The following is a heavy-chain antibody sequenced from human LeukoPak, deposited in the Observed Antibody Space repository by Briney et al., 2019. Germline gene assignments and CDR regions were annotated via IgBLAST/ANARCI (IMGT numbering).Heavy chain of an antibody. CDR3: ATDLLLGSSVERWYAFDI. D-gene: IGHD2-15*01. CDR1: GYTLTELS. CDR2: FDPEDGET. Sequence: ASVKVSCKVSGYTLTELSMHWVRQAPGKGLEWMGGFDPEDGETICAQKFQGRVTMTEDTSTDTAYMELSSLRSEDTAVYYCATDLLLGSSVERWYAFDIWGQGTMITVSS. V-gene: IGHV1-24*01. J-gene: IGHJ3*02.